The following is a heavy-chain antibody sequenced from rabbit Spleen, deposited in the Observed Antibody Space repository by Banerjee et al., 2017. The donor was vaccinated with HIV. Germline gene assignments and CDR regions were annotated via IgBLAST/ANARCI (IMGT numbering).Heavy chain of an antibody. CDR3: ARSVDGDGGGGWNFNL. Sequence: QEQLVESGGGLVQPEGSLTLTCKASGFSFSNSHYMCWVRQAPGTGLEWIACSRLNTYYASWAKGRFTISKTSSTTVTLQMTSLTAADTATYFCARSVDGDGGGGWNFNLWGPGTLVTVS. V-gene: IGHV1S45*01. CDR1: GFSFSNSHY. J-gene: IGHJ4*01. D-gene: IGHD2-1*01. CDR2: SRLNT.